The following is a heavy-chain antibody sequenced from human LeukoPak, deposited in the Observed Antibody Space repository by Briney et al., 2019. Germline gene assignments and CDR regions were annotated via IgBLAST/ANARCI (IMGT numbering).Heavy chain of an antibody. CDR1: GGSISSGGYY. CDR3: ARHSDYYDSSGPTPYFDY. V-gene: IGHV4-61*08. Sequence: SETLSLTCTVSGGSISSGGYYWSWIRQHPGKGLEWIGYIYYSGSTNYNPSLKSRVIISVDTSKNQFSLKLSSVTAADTAVYYCARHSDYYDSSGPTPYFDYWGQGTLVTVSS. D-gene: IGHD3-22*01. CDR2: IYYSGST. J-gene: IGHJ4*02.